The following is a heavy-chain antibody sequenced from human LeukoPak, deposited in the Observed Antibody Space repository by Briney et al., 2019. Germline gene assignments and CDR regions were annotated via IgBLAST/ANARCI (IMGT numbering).Heavy chain of an antibody. V-gene: IGHV1-69*05. J-gene: IGHJ5*02. Sequence: ASVKVSCKASGGTFSSYAISWVRQAPGQGLEWMGGIIPIFGTANYAQKFQGRVTITTDESASTAYMELSSLRSEDTAVYYCARAITIFGVGGGNWFDPWGQGTLVTVSS. CDR1: GGTFSSYA. CDR3: ARAITIFGVGGGNWFDP. CDR2: IIPIFGTA. D-gene: IGHD3-3*01.